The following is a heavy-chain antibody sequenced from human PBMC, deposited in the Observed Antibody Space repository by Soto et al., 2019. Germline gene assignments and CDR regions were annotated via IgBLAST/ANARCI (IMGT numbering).Heavy chain of an antibody. CDR1: GYSFAGYW. J-gene: IGHJ4*02. CDR3: ARQIYDSDTGPNFQYYFDS. V-gene: IGHV5-10-1*01. CDR2: IDPSRPQT. Sequence: WESLKISCKGSGYSFAGYWITWVRQKPGKGLEWMGRIDPSRPQTYYSPSFRGHVTISVTKSITTVFLQWSSLRASDTAMYYCARQIYDSDTGPNFQYYFDSWGQGTPVTVSS. D-gene: IGHD3-22*01.